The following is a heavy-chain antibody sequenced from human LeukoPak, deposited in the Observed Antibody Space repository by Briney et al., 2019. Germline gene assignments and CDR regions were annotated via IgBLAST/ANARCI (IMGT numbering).Heavy chain of an antibody. V-gene: IGHV3-23*01. D-gene: IGHD6-13*01. Sequence: GGSLRLSCAASGFTFSSYAMSWVRQAPGKGLEWVSAISGSGGSTYYADSVKGRFTISRDNAKNSLYLQMNSLRAEDTAVYYCARDHGYSSSWYPYYFDYWGQGTLVTVSS. CDR1: GFTFSSYA. CDR2: ISGSGGST. J-gene: IGHJ4*02. CDR3: ARDHGYSSSWYPYYFDY.